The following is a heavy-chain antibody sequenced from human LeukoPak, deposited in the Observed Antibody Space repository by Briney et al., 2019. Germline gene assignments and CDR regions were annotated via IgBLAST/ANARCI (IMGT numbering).Heavy chain of an antibody. Sequence: GGSLRLSCAASGFTFSSYGMHWVRQAPGKGLEWVAVISYDGSNKYYADSVEGRFTISRDNSKNTLYLQMNSLRAEDTAVYYCAKDPNYYDSSGYYYSWGQGTLVTVSS. V-gene: IGHV3-30*18. CDR2: ISYDGSNK. D-gene: IGHD3-22*01. CDR1: GFTFSSYG. J-gene: IGHJ4*02. CDR3: AKDPNYYDSSGYYYS.